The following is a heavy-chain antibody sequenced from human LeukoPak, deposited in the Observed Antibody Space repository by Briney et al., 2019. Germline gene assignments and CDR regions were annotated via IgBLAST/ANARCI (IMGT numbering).Heavy chain of an antibody. Sequence: GGSLRLSCVASGSTFSDYYMSWIRQAPGKGLEWVSYISGSGSSIYYADSVKGRFTISRDNAKNSLYLQVNSLRAEDTAVYYCARGHTSSWYVFDYWGQGTLVTVSS. CDR3: ARGHTSSWYVFDY. V-gene: IGHV3-11*01. D-gene: IGHD6-13*01. CDR2: ISGSGSSI. CDR1: GSTFSDYY. J-gene: IGHJ4*02.